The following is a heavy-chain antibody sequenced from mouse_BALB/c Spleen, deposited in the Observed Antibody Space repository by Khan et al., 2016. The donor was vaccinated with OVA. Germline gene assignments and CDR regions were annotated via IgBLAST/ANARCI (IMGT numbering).Heavy chain of an antibody. V-gene: IGHV3-2*02. Sequence: EVQLLESGPGLVKPSQSLSLTCTVTGYSITSDYAWNWIRQFPGNKLEWMGYISYSGRTSYNPSLKSRIPITRDTSKNHFFLQLSSVTTEDTASYYCARAVTITTVVATDFDYWGQGTTLTVSS. CDR1: GYSITSDYA. CDR2: ISYSGRT. CDR3: ARAVTITTVVATDFDY. J-gene: IGHJ2*01. D-gene: IGHD1-1*01.